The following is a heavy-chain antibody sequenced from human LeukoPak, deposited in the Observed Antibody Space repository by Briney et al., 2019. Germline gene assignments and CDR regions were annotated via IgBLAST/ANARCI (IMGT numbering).Heavy chain of an antibody. CDR1: GAPISSGNW. J-gene: IGHJ4*02. CDR3: ARGVFGATTVDY. Sequence: SETLSLTCAVSGAPISSGNWWTWVRQPPGKGLEWIGEIYHSGSTNYNPSLESRVTISVDKSKNQFSLKLSSVTAADTAVYYCARGVFGATTVDYWGQGTLVTVSS. D-gene: IGHD1-26*01. CDR2: IYHSGST. V-gene: IGHV4-4*02.